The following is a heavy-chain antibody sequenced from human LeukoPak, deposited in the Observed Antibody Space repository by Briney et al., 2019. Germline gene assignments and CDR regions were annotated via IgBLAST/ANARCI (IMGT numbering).Heavy chain of an antibody. CDR2: IIPILGIA. Sequence: SVKVSCKASGGTFSSYAISWVRQAPGQGLEWMGRIIPILGIANYAQKFQGRVTITADKSTSTAYMELSSLRSEDTAVYYCARYRGYVSGCFAPWAQEPLVTVS. J-gene: IGHJ5*02. D-gene: IGHD5-12*01. V-gene: IGHV1-69*04. CDR3: ARYRGYVSGCFAP. CDR1: GGTFSSYA.